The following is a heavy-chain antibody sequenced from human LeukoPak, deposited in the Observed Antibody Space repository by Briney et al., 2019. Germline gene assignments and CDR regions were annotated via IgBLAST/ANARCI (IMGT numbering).Heavy chain of an antibody. CDR2: INPNSGGT. D-gene: IGHD2-2*01. CDR1: GYTFTGYY. CDR3: AREGYCSSTSCFGESNWFDP. J-gene: IGHJ5*02. Sequence: ASVKVSCKASGYTFTGYYMHWVRQAPGQGLEWMGWINPNSGGTNYAQKFQGRVTMTRDTSISTAYMELSRLRSDDTAVYYCAREGYCSSTSCFGESNWFDPWGQGTLVTVSS. V-gene: IGHV1-2*02.